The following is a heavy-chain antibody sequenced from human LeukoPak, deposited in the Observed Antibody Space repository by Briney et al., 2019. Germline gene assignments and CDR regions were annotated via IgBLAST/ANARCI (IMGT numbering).Heavy chain of an antibody. V-gene: IGHV1-8*03. CDR2: VNPDTGNT. Sequence: VASVKVSCKAAGYSFTTFHINWVRQAPGQGPEWMGWVNPDTGNTGFAQKFQGRVTITQNSSVTTVYMELSSLTSEDTAVYYCARRGLVAGIYDLVYDFDLWGQGTMVTVSS. J-gene: IGHJ3*01. CDR1: GYSFTTFH. D-gene: IGHD3/OR15-3a*01. CDR3: ARRGLVAGIYDLVYDFDL.